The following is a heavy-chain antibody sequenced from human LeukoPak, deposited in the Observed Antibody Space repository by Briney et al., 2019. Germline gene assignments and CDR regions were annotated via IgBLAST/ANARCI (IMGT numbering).Heavy chain of an antibody. Sequence: PSETLSLTCTVSGGSISSGSYYWSWIRQPAGKGLEWNGRIYPSGSTNYNPSLKSRVTISVDTSKNQFSLKLSSVTAADRAVYYCARSYYDSWSPTGFFDYWGQGTLVTVSS. J-gene: IGHJ4*02. CDR1: GGSISSGSYY. CDR3: ARSYYDSWSPTGFFDY. CDR2: IYPSGST. D-gene: IGHD3-3*01. V-gene: IGHV4-61*02.